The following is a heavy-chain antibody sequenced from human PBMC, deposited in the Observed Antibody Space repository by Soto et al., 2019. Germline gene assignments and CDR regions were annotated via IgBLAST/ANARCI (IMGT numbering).Heavy chain of an antibody. CDR1: GFTFSSYA. D-gene: IGHD3-9*01. CDR2: ISGSGGST. CDR3: AKGASLHPEYYDILTGYGEDDYYYYGMDV. V-gene: IGHV3-23*01. Sequence: GGSLRLSCAASGFTFSSYAMSWVRQAPGKGLEWVSAISGSGGSTYYADSVKGRFTISRDNAKNTLYLQMNSLRAEDTAVYYCAKGASLHPEYYDILTGYGEDDYYYYGMDVWGQGTTVTVSS. J-gene: IGHJ6*02.